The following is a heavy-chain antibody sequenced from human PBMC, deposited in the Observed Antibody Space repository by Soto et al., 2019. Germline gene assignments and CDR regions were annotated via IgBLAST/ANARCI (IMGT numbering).Heavy chain of an antibody. CDR3: ARELGYCSGGSCYTLYYFDY. V-gene: IGHV4-59*01. D-gene: IGHD2-15*01. CDR2: IYYSGST. CDR1: GGSFSGYY. Sequence: SETLSLTCAVYGGSFSGYYWSWIRQPPGTGLEWIGYIYYSGSTNYNPSLKSRVTISVDTSKNQFSLKLSSVTAADTAVYYCARELGYCSGGSCYTLYYFDYWGQGTLVTVSS. J-gene: IGHJ4*02.